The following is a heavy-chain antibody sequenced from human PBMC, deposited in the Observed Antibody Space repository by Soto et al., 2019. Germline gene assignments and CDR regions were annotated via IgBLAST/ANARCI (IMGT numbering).Heavy chain of an antibody. CDR2: VSGSGDST. Sequence: EVQLLESGGGLVQPGGSLTLSCAASGITFGSCDMNWVRRAPGTGLEWVSTVSGSGDSTYYADSVKGRFIISRDNSKNTLYLQMNSLRDEDTAVYFCAKYRQGLTENYFYSYDMDVWGQGTTVTVSS. D-gene: IGHD3-16*01. CDR3: AKYRQGLTENYFYSYDMDV. CDR1: GITFGSCD. J-gene: IGHJ6*02. V-gene: IGHV3-23*01.